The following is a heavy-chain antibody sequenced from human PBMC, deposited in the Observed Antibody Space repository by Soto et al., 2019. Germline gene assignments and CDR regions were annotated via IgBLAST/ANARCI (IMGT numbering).Heavy chain of an antibody. J-gene: IGHJ5*02. Sequence: SETLSLTRIVSGGTISGYYWTWIRPPAEKGLEWIGRIYSSRNTKYNHSLKSRVTLSLDMSNNQFSLRLTSVTPAHTPVYYCARRKRFSDWFETWGQGTLVTVSS. V-gene: IGHV4-4*07. CDR3: ARRKRFSDWFET. CDR1: GGTISGYY. CDR2: IYSSRNT. D-gene: IGHD3-3*01.